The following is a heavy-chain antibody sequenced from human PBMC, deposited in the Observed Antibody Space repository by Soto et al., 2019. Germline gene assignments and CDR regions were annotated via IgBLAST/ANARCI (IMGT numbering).Heavy chain of an antibody. Sequence: EVQPVESGGGLVQPGGSLRLSCAASGFTFSTYWTTWVRRPPGKGLEWVANLDQDGSERYYVDSVRGRFTISRDNAKNSRYLQMNSLRAEDTAVYYCVCGGNFFVYWGQGTLVTVSP. CDR2: LDQDGSER. CDR1: GFTFSTYW. D-gene: IGHD3-16*01. CDR3: VCGGNFFVY. V-gene: IGHV3-7*01. J-gene: IGHJ4*02.